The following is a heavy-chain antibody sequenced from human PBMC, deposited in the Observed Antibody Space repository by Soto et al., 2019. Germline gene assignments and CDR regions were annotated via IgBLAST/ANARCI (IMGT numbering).Heavy chain of an antibody. J-gene: IGHJ3*02. Sequence: GSLRLSCAASGFNFRSYGMHWVRQAPGKGLEWVAVIWYDGSNKYYGDSVKGRFTISRDNSKTTLYLQMNSLRAEDTAVYYCARGGIASDFWSGYPPDAFDIWGQGTLVTVSS. V-gene: IGHV3-33*01. CDR2: IWYDGSNK. CDR1: GFNFRSYG. D-gene: IGHD3-3*01. CDR3: ARGGIASDFWSGYPPDAFDI.